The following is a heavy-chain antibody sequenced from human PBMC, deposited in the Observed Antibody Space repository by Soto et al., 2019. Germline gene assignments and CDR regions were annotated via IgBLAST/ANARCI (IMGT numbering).Heavy chain of an antibody. CDR1: GGSFSGYY. CDR3: ASAYYGSGSYYTGGMDV. J-gene: IGHJ6*02. Sequence: QVQLQQWGAGLLKPSETLSLTCAVYGGSFSGYYWSWIRQPPGKGLEWIGEINHSGSTNYNPSLKSRVTLSVDTSKNQFSLKLSSVTAADTAVYYCASAYYGSGSYYTGGMDVWGQGTTVTVSS. D-gene: IGHD3-10*01. CDR2: INHSGST. V-gene: IGHV4-34*01.